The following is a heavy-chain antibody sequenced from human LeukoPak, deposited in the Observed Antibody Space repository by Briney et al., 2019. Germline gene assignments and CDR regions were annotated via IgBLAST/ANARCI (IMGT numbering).Heavy chain of an antibody. J-gene: IGHJ4*02. D-gene: IGHD5-12*01. CDR3: ARHGRGDSGYGFRVQDFDY. CDR2: RYYSGST. Sequence: KPSETLCLTCTVSGGSISSSSYYWGWIRQPPGKGREWIWSRYYSGSTYYNPSLKSRVAISIDTAKNQFSLELSSVTAADTAVYYCARHGRGDSGYGFRVQDFDYWGQGTLVPVSS. CDR1: GGSISSSSYY. V-gene: IGHV4-39*01.